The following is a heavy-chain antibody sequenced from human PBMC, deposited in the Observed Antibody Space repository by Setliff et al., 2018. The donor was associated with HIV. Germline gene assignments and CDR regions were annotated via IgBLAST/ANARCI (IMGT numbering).Heavy chain of an antibody. V-gene: IGHV4-39*07. CDR3: SREVLPVIGGRGWFDP. CDR1: GGSISNKTHY. D-gene: IGHD3-16*02. Sequence: PSETLSLTCTVSGGSISNKTHYWGWIRQPPGRGLEWIACVSYTGNTYHNPSLKSRLTILVHTSKSYFSLSLTSVTAAAAAVYFCSREVLPVIGGRGWFDPWGQGTLVTVSS. CDR2: VSYTGNT. J-gene: IGHJ5*01.